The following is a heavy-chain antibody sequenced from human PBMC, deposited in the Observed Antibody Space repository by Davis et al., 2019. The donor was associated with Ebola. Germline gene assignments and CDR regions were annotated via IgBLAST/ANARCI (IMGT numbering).Heavy chain of an antibody. V-gene: IGHV6-1*01. CDR2: TYYRSKWYS. D-gene: IGHD2-8*02. CDR3: ARHQNVWYYFDY. J-gene: IGHJ4*02. Sequence: SETLSLTCAISGDSVSSNSAAWNWIRQSPSRGLEWLGRTYYRSKWYSDYAVSVQSRITINPDTSKNQFSLHLNSVTPEDTAVYYCARHQNVWYYFDYWGRGTLVTVSS. CDR1: GDSVSSNSAA.